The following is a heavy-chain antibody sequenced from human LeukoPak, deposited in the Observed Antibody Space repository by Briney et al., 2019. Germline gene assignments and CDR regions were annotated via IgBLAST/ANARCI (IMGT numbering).Heavy chain of an antibody. CDR3: ATEPGGYFDWLLPLDY. V-gene: IGHV3-7*04. CDR1: GFTFSSYW. CDR2: IKQDGSEK. D-gene: IGHD3-9*01. J-gene: IGHJ4*02. Sequence: GGSLRLSCAASGFTFSSYWMSWVRQAPGKGLEWVANIKQDGSEKYYVDSVKGRFTISRDNAKNSLYLQMNSLRAEDTAVYYCATEPGGYFDWLLPLDYWGQGTLVTVSS.